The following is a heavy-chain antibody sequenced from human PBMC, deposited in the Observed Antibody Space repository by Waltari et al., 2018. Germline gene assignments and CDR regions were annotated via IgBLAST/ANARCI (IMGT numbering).Heavy chain of an antibody. D-gene: IGHD6-13*01. CDR2: INHSGST. V-gene: IGHV4-34*01. J-gene: IGHJ4*02. Sequence: QVQLQQWGAGLLKPSETLSLTCAVYGGSFSGYYWSWIRQPPGKGLEWIGEINHSGSTNSNPSLKSRVTISVDTSKNQFSLKLSSVTAADTAVYYCARAFPGGARIAAAGKRYYFDYWGQGTLVTVSS. CDR3: ARAFPGGARIAAAGKRYYFDY. CDR1: GGSFSGYY.